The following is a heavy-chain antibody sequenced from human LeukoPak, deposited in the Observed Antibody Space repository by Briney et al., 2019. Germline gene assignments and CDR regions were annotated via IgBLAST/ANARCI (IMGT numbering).Heavy chain of an antibody. CDR2: IYYSGIT. V-gene: IGHV4-30-4*08. CDR3: ATSTYYYDSSGYYYYYYYYGMDV. Sequence: SQTLSLTCTVSGGSIYSGDYYWSWIRQPPGKGLEWIGYIYYSGITYYKPSLKSRVTISMDTSKNQFSLKLSSVTAADTAVYYCATSTYYYDSSGYYYYYYYYGMDVWGQGTTVTVSS. J-gene: IGHJ6*02. CDR1: GGSIYSGDYY. D-gene: IGHD3-22*01.